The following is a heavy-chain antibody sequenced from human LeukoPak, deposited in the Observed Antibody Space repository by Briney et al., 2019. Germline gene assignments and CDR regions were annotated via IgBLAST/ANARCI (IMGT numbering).Heavy chain of an antibody. CDR3: ARDTSGYRRGSFDY. J-gene: IGHJ4*02. CDR1: GGSISSYY. V-gene: IGHV4-59*01. CDR2: IYYSGST. D-gene: IGHD3-22*01. Sequence: NPSETLSLTCTVSGGSISSYYWNWIRQPAGKGLEWIGYIYYSGSTSYNPSLKSRVTISVDTSNNQFSLKLSSVTAADTAVYYCARDTSGYRRGSFDYWGQGTLVTVSS.